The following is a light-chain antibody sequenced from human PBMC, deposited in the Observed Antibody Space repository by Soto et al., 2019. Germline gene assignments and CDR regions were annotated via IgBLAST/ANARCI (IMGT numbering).Light chain of an antibody. CDR2: TAS. CDR3: QQHNSYPRT. V-gene: IGKV1-5*03. CDR1: QSISIW. Sequence: DIQMTQSPSTLSASVGDRVTITCRASQSISIWLAWYQQKPGKAPKLLIYTASNLERGVPSRFSGSGSGTEFTLTISSLQLDDSATYYCQQHNSYPRTFGQGTKVEIK. J-gene: IGKJ1*01.